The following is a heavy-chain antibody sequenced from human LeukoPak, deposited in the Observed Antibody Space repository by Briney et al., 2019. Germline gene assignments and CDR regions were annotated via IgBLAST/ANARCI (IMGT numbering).Heavy chain of an antibody. D-gene: IGHD3-16*01. Sequence: SETLSLTCTVSDDSISDYYRGWIRQPPGKGLEWIGFFHNSGTSTYNPSLKSRVTISADTSKNQFSLKLNSLTTADTAVYYCTRGAGWLIDYWGQGILVTVSS. CDR3: TRGAGWLIDY. J-gene: IGHJ4*02. CDR2: FHNSGTS. V-gene: IGHV4-59*01. CDR1: DDSISDYY.